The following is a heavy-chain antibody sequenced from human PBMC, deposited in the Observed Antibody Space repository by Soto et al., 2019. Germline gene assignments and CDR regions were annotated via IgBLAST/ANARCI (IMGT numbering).Heavy chain of an antibody. CDR3: VRCGSGGSCYTSPLSY. J-gene: IGHJ4*02. Sequence: QVQVVQSGTEVKKPGASVKVSCKASGYIFTSYQMHWVRQAPGQGLDWMGIIKPSDGTTTYAQKFQGRVTMTSDTSTRTIYMELSSQTSEDTAVYFCVRCGSGGSCYTSPLSYWGQGTLVTVSS. CDR1: GYIFTSYQ. CDR2: IKPSDGTT. V-gene: IGHV1-46*01. D-gene: IGHD2-21*01.